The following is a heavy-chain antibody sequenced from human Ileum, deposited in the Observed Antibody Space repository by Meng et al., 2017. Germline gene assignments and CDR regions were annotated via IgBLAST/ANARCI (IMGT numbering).Heavy chain of an antibody. D-gene: IGHD4-23*01. Sequence: LQGAGPGLLKPSGTLSLTCAVSGGSITTNSYWSWVRQSPEKGLEWIGQIDHSGSPYYNPSLKSRVTMSVDKSKSQVSLQLTSVTAADTAVYYCARHGGYYQDYWGQGTLVTVSS. CDR2: IDHSGSP. J-gene: IGHJ4*02. CDR1: GGSITTNSY. CDR3: ARHGGYYQDY. V-gene: IGHV4-4*02.